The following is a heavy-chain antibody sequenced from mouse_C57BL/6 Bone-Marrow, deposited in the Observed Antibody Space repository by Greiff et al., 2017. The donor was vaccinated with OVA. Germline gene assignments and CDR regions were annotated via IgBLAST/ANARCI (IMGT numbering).Heavy chain of an antibody. J-gene: IGHJ1*03. V-gene: IGHV1-72*01. D-gene: IGHD1-1*01. Sequence: QVQLQQPGAELVKPGASVKLSCKASGYTFTSYWMHWVKQRPGRGLEWIGRIDPNSGGTKYNEKFKSKATLTVDKPSSTAYMQLSSLTSDDSAVYYCANPYYYGSSYGYFDVWGTGTTVTVSS. CDR1: GYTFTSYW. CDR2: IDPNSGGT. CDR3: ANPYYYGSSYGYFDV.